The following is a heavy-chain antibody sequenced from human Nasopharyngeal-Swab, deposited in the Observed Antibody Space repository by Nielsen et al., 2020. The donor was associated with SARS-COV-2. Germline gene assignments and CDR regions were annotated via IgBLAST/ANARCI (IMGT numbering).Heavy chain of an antibody. CDR1: GGSISSGGYY. V-gene: IGHV4-31*03. Sequence: LGLSCTVSGGSISSGGYYWSWIRQHPGKGLEWIGYIYYSGSTYYNPSLKSRVTISVDTSKNQFSLKLSSVTAADTAVYYCARAWAYYDILTGPQPLDVWGQGTTVTVSS. D-gene: IGHD3-9*01. CDR3: ARAWAYYDILTGPQPLDV. J-gene: IGHJ6*02. CDR2: IYYSGST.